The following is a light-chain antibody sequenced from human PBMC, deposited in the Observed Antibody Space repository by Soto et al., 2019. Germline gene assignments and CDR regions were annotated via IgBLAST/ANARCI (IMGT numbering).Light chain of an antibody. CDR1: YNL. CDR2: EVS. CDR3: SSYTGRNNFV. V-gene: IGLV2-8*01. J-gene: IGLJ2*01. Sequence: QSALTQPASVSGSPGQSITISCTGTYNLVSWYQQHPGKAPKLMIYEVSKRPSGVPYRFSGSKSGNTASLTVSGLQAEDEAEYYCSSYTGRNNFVFGGGTKLTVL.